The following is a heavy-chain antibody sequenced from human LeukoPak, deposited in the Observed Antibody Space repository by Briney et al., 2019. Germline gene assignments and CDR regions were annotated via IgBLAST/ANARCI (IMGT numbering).Heavy chain of an antibody. CDR3: AREVSGSYSPF. D-gene: IGHD1-26*01. J-gene: IGHJ4*02. CDR2: IYSGGST. V-gene: IGHV3-66*01. Sequence: GGSLRLSCAASGFTVSSNYMSWVRQAPGKGLEWVSVIYSGGSTYYADSVEGRFTISRDNSKNTLYLQMNSLRAEDTAVYYCAREVSGSYSPFWGQGTLVTVSS. CDR1: GFTVSSNY.